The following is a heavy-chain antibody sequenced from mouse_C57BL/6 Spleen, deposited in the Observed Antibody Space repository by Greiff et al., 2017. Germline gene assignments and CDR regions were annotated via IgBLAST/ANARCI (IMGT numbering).Heavy chain of an antibody. D-gene: IGHD1-1*01. V-gene: IGHV1-53*01. J-gene: IGHJ2*01. Sequence: QVQLQQPGTELVKPGASVKLSCKASGYTFTSYWMHWVKQRPGQGLEWIGNINPSNGGTNYNEKFKSKATLTVDNSSSPAYMQLISLTSEDSAVYYCARGYYGSSYEDYWGQGTTLTVSS. CDR1: GYTFTSYW. CDR3: ARGYYGSSYEDY. CDR2: INPSNGGT.